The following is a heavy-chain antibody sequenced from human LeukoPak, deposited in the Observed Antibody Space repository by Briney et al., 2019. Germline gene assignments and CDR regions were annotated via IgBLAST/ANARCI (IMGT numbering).Heavy chain of an antibody. CDR3: ARTYSGYEYYFDY. J-gene: IGHJ4*02. V-gene: IGHV3-33*01. D-gene: IGHD5-12*01. CDR1: GFTFSSYG. CDR2: IWYDGSNK. Sequence: PGGFLRLSCAASGFTFSSYGMHWVRQAPGKGLEWVAVIWYDGSNKYYADSVKGRFTISRDNSKNTLYLQMNSLRAEDTAVYYCARTYSGYEYYFDYWGQGTLVTVSS.